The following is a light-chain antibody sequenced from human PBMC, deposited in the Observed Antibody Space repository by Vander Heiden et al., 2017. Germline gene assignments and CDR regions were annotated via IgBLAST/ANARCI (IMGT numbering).Light chain of an antibody. CDR2: AAS. Sequence: DIQMTQSPSSLSASVGDRVTITCRASQSISSYLNWYQQKPGKAPKLLIYAASSLQRGVPSRFSGSGSGTDFTPTISSLQPEDVATYYCQQSYSTPPVTFGQGTKVEIK. CDR3: QQSYSTPPVT. V-gene: IGKV1-39*01. CDR1: QSISSY. J-gene: IGKJ1*01.